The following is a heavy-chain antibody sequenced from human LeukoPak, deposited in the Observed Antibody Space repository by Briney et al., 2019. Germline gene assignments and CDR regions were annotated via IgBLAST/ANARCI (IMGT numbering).Heavy chain of an antibody. CDR2: ISHGGSKT. CDR1: GFTFSTYA. V-gene: IGHV3-30*11. J-gene: IGHJ5*02. CDR3: ARDLGGTTEVNWFDP. D-gene: IGHD1-14*01. Sequence: GGSLRLSCAASGFTFSTYAMHWVRQAPGKGLEWVAIISHGGSKTDYADSVKGRFTISRDNSKNTMYLQMNSLGAEDTAVYYCARDLGGTTEVNWFDPWGQGTLVTVSS.